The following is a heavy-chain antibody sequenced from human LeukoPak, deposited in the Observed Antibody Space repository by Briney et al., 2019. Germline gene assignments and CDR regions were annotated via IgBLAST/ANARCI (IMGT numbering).Heavy chain of an antibody. Sequence: GGSLRLSCAAFGFTFSSYSMNWVRQAPGKGLEWVSYNSSSSSTIYYADSVKGRFTISRDNAKNSLYLQMNSLRAEDTAVYYCASLYYDFWSGYYGTNWFDPWGQGTLVTVSS. CDR2: NSSSSSTI. J-gene: IGHJ5*02. V-gene: IGHV3-48*01. CDR1: GFTFSSYS. D-gene: IGHD3-3*01. CDR3: ASLYYDFWSGYYGTNWFDP.